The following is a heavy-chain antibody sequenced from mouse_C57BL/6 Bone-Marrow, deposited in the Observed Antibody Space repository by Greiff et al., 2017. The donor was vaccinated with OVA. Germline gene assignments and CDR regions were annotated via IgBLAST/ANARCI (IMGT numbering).Heavy chain of an antibody. J-gene: IGHJ3*01. CDR3: TRVQNPWFAY. CDR1: GFTFSSYA. V-gene: IGHV5-9-1*02. CDR2: ISSGGDYI. Sequence: EAKVEESGEGLVKPGGSLKLSCAASGFTFSSYAMSWVRQTPEKRLEWVAYISSGGDYIYYADTVKGRFTISRDNARNTLYLQMSSLKSEDTAMYYCTRVQNPWFAYWGQGTLVTVSA.